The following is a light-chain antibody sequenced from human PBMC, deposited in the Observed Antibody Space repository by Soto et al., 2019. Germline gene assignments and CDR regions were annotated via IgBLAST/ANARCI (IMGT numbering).Light chain of an antibody. V-gene: IGLV1-51*01. J-gene: IGLJ1*01. CDR1: SSNIGSSN. Sequence: QSVLTQPPSASGTPGQRVTISCSGSSSNIGSSNVNWYQQLPGTAPKLLIYDDNKRPSGIPDRFSGSKSGTSATLGITGFRTGDEADYYCGSWDSSRSAYVFVTGSKFTV. CDR2: DDN. CDR3: GSWDSSRSAYV.